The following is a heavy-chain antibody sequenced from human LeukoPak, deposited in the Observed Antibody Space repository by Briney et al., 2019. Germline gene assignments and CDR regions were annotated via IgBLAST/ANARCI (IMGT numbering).Heavy chain of an antibody. J-gene: IGHJ5*02. D-gene: IGHD1-7*01. Sequence: SETLSLTCTVSGDSISTSNSYWGWIRQPPGKGLEWIGSIYYSGNTYYNASLKSRVSISIDTSKNRFSLKLSSVTAADTAVYYCAGDSGTTGEVKFDPWGQGTLVTVSS. V-gene: IGHV4-39*07. CDR1: GDSISTSNSY. CDR2: IYYSGNT. CDR3: AGDSGTTGEVKFDP.